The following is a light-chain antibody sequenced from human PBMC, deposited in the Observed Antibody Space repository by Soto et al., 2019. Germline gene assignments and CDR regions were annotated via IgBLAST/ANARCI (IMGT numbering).Light chain of an antibody. CDR2: GAS. CDR3: QQNNGWPWT. Sequence: EIVMTQSPGTLSVSPGARATLSCRAGQSVSSNLAWYQQRPGQAPRLLIYGASTRATGIPARFSGSGSATEFTLTISSLQSEDFAIYYCQQNNGWPWTSGQGTKVEIK. J-gene: IGKJ1*01. CDR1: QSVSSN. V-gene: IGKV3-15*01.